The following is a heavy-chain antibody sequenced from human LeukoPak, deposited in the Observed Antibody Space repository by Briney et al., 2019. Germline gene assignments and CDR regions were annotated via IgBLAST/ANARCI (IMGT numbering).Heavy chain of an antibody. CDR2: ISPDGMTT. J-gene: IGHJ5*02. D-gene: IGHD6-13*01. CDR3: ARTRTLPVAGGFDA. Sequence: GGSLRLSCSASGFTLSSFWMHWVPQDPGKGQVWVSRISPDGMTTIHADSVKGRFTVSRDNAKNTLYLQMNSLRAEDTAVYYCARTRTLPVAGGFDAWGQGTLVTVSS. V-gene: IGHV3-74*01. CDR1: GFTLSSFW.